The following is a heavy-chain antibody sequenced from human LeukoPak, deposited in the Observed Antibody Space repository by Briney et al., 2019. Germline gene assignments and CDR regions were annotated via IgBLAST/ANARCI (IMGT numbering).Heavy chain of an antibody. CDR1: GFTFSSYG. CDR2: ISYDGSNK. CDR3: AKSGLYYYYYGMDV. D-gene: IGHD3-10*01. V-gene: IGHV3-30*18. J-gene: IGHJ6*02. Sequence: GRSLRLSCAASGFTFSSYGMLWVRQAPGKGLEWVAVISYDGSNKYYADSVKGRFTISRDNSKNTLYLQMNSLRAEDTAVYYCAKSGLYYYYYGMDVWGQGTTVTVSS.